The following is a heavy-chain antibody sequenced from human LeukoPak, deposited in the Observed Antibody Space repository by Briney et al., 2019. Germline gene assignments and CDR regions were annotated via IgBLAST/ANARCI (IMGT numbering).Heavy chain of an antibody. Sequence: GGSLRLSCAASGFTVSSNSMSWLRQAPGKGLEWVSVIYGGGSTFYADSVKDRFTISRDNSKNTLYLEMNSLRAEDTAVYYCAKENTPAYSSGWPLDYWGQGTLVTVSS. CDR2: IYGGGST. V-gene: IGHV3-66*01. CDR3: AKENTPAYSSGWPLDY. D-gene: IGHD6-19*01. CDR1: GFTVSSNS. J-gene: IGHJ4*02.